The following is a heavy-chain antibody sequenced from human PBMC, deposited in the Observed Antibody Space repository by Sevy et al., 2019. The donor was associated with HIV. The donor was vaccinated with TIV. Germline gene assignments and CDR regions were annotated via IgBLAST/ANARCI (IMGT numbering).Heavy chain of an antibody. V-gene: IGHV1-69*13. CDR1: GGTFSSYA. J-gene: IGHJ4*02. CDR2: IIPIFGTA. CDR3: ARRETYDYDSSGYIH. Sequence: ASVKVSCKASGGTFSSYAISWVRQAPGQGLEWMGGIIPIFGTANYAQRFQGRVTITADESTGTADMELSRLRSEDTAVYYCARRETYDYDSSGYIHWGQGTLVTGSS. D-gene: IGHD3-22*01.